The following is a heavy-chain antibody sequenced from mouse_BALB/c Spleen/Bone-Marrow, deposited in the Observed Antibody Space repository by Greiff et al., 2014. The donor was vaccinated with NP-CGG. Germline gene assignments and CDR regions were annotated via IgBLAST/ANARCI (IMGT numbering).Heavy chain of an antibody. CDR1: GFNIKDTY. CDR3: AIYYYVSSYFDY. CDR2: IDPANGNT. Sequence: VQLQQSGAELVKPGASVKLSCTASGFNIKDTYMHWVKQRPEQGLEWIGRIDPANGNTKYDPKFQGKATITADTSSNTAYLQLSSLTSEDTAVYYCAIYYYVSSYFDYWGQGTTLSVSS. D-gene: IGHD1-1*01. J-gene: IGHJ2*01. V-gene: IGHV14-3*02.